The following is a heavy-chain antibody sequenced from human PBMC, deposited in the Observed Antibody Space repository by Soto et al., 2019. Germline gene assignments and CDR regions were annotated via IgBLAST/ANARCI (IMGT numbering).Heavy chain of an antibody. V-gene: IGHV4-31*03. J-gene: IGHJ5*02. CDR3: ARDRGGYSDH. CDR1: GGPISSGGYY. D-gene: IGHD2-21*02. CDR2: IHYSGST. Sequence: QVQLQESGPRLVKPSQTLSLTCTVSGGPISSGGYYWSWIRQHPEKGLEWIGYIHYSGSTFYTPSLKRRLTISVDTSKSQFSLRLNSVTAADTAVYYCARDRGGYSDHWGQGTLVTVSS.